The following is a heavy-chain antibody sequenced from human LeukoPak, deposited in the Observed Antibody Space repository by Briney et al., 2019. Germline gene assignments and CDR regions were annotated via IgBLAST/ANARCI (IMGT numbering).Heavy chain of an antibody. CDR1: GFTFTSYA. CDR2: ISGSGGST. J-gene: IGHJ4*02. CDR3: AKDPYVKDGYGFDY. Sequence: GGSLRLSCAASGFTFTSYAMSWVRQAPGKGLEWVSAISGSGGSTYYADSVKGRFTISRDNSKNTLYLPMNSLRAEDTAVYYCAKDPYVKDGYGFDYWGQGTLVTVSS. V-gene: IGHV3-23*01. D-gene: IGHD5-24*01.